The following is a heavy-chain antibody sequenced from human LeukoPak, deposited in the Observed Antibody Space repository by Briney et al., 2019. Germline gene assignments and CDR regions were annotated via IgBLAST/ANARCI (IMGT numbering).Heavy chain of an antibody. V-gene: IGHV3-30*01. CDR1: GFTFSSYA. CDR3: ARGESVFYYYYYMDV. D-gene: IGHD3-10*01. Sequence: PGGSLRLSCAASGFTFSSYAMHWVRQAPGKGLEWVAVISSDGSNKYYADSVKGRFTISRDNSKNTLYLQMNSLRAEDTAVYYCARGESVFYYYYYMDVWGKGTTVTVSS. CDR2: ISSDGSNK. J-gene: IGHJ6*03.